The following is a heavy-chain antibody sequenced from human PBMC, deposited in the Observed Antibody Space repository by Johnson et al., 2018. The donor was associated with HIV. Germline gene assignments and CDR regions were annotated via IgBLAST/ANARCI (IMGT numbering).Heavy chain of an antibody. D-gene: IGHD1-1*01. V-gene: IGHV3-30*04. CDR2: ISYDGNNK. Sequence: QVQLVESGGGVVQPGRSLRLSCAASGFTFSSYALHWVRQAPGKGLEWVSFISYDGNNKIYADSVKGRFTISRDNSKNTLYVQMNSLRAADTAVYYCARGFEQLDDAFDIWGQGTMVTVSS. CDR1: GFTFSSYA. CDR3: ARGFEQLDDAFDI. J-gene: IGHJ3*02.